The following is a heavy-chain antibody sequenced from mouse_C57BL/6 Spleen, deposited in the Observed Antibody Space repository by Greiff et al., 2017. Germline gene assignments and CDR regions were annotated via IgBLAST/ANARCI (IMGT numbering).Heavy chain of an antibody. CDR1: GFTFTDYY. D-gene: IGHD1-1*01. CDR2: IRNKANGYTT. CDR3: ARYIVVSGFDY. J-gene: IGHJ2*01. V-gene: IGHV7-3*01. Sequence: DVHLVESGGGLVQPGGSLSLSCAASGFTFTDYYMSWVRQPPGKALEWLGFIRNKANGYTTEYSASVKGRFTISRDNSQSILYLQMNALRAEDSATYYCARYIVVSGFDYWGQGTTLTVSS.